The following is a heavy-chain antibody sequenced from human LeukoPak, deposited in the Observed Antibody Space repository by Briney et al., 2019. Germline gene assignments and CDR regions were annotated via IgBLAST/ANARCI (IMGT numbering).Heavy chain of an antibody. V-gene: IGHV3-53*01. Sequence: GGSLRLSCAASGFTVSSNYMSWVRQAPGKGLEWVSVIYSGGSTYYADSVKGRFTISRHNSKNTLYLQMNSLRAGDTAVYYCAREATSSSGWYIDYWGQGTLVTVSS. CDR3: AREATSSSGWYIDY. CDR2: IYSGGST. CDR1: GFTVSSNY. D-gene: IGHD6-25*01. J-gene: IGHJ4*02.